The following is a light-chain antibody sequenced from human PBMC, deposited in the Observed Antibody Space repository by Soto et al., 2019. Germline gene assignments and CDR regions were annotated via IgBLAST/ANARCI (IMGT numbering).Light chain of an antibody. CDR1: QTLSINS. J-gene: IGKJ3*01. Sequence: EIVLTQSPDTLSLSPGERATLFCRASQTLSINSLAWYQQKPGQAPRLLIYAASTRHTGIPDRFNGSGPGTDFALTINRLEPEDFAVYFCQQYDGAPLTFGPGTKVDVK. CDR2: AAS. V-gene: IGKV3-20*01. CDR3: QQYDGAPLT.